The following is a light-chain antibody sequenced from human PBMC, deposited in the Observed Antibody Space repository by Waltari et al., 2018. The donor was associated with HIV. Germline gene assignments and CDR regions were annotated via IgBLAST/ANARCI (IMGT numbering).Light chain of an antibody. J-gene: IGLJ3*02. CDR1: SSDVGGYNF. CDR3: SSYASVTTLEV. Sequence: QSALTQPASVSGSPGQSITISCTGTSSDVGGYNFVSWYQQHPGKAPKLLIFEVTNRPSGISIRFSGSKSGNTAYLTISGLQPEDEADYYCSSYASVTTLEVFGGGTKLTVL. CDR2: EVT. V-gene: IGLV2-14*01.